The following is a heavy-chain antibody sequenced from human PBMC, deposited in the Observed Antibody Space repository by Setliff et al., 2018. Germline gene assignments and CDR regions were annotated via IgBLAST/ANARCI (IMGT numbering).Heavy chain of an antibody. CDR1: GYTLTELS. J-gene: IGHJ6*04. CDR3: ATGFGGFGVVPRALDV. V-gene: IGHV1-24*01. CDR2: FDPEDGET. Sequence: ASVKVSCKVSGYTLTELSMHWVRQAPGKGLEWMGGFDPEDGETIYAQKFQGRVTMTEDTSTDTAYMELSSLRSEDTAVYYCATGFGGFGVVPRALDVWGKGTTVTVSS. D-gene: IGHD3-3*01.